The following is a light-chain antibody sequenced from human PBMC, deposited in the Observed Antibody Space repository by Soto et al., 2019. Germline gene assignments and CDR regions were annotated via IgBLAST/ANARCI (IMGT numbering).Light chain of an antibody. J-gene: IGKJ5*01. Sequence: DIQLTQSPSFLSASVGDRVTITCRASQGISSYLAWYQQKQGKAPTLLIYAASTLQTGVPSRFSGSGSGTEFTLTISRLQPEDFATYYCQQLNSYPVTFGQGTRLEIK. CDR1: QGISSY. V-gene: IGKV1-9*01. CDR3: QQLNSYPVT. CDR2: AAS.